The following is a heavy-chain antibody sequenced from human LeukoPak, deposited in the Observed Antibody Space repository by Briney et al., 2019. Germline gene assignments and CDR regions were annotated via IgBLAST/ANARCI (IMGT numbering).Heavy chain of an antibody. CDR2: ISAYNGNT. CDR3: AREIQPESSPGVGATLDYGMDV. V-gene: IGHV1-18*01. CDR1: GYTFTSYG. D-gene: IGHD1-26*01. J-gene: IGHJ6*02. Sequence: ASVKVSCKASGYTFTSYGISWVRQAPGQGLEWMGWISAYNGNTNYAQKLQGRVTMTTDTSTSTAYMELRSLRSDDTAVYYCAREIQPESSPGVGATLDYGMDVWGQGTTVTVSS.